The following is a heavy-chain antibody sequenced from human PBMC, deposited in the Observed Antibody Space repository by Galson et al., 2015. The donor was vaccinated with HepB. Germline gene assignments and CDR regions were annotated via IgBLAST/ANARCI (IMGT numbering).Heavy chain of an antibody. V-gene: IGHV3-33*01. CDR2: IWYDGSNK. Sequence: SLRLSCAASGLTFSSYGMHWVRQAPGKGLEWVAVIWYDGSNKYYADSVKGRFTISKDNSKNTLYLQMNSLRAEDTAVYYCARDGLSSSSPYFDYWGQGTLVTVSS. CDR3: ARDGLSSSSPYFDY. J-gene: IGHJ4*02. D-gene: IGHD6-13*01. CDR1: GLTFSSYG.